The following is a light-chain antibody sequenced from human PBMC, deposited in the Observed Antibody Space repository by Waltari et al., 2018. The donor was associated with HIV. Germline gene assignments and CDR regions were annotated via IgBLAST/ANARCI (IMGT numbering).Light chain of an antibody. Sequence: DIQMNQSPSTLSASVGDRVTITCRASQHISSWVAWFQKKPGKAPKTLIYKASELESGVPSRFSGSGSGTEFTLTISDLHPDDFATYFCQHYNFWPYAFGQGTKVEI. J-gene: IGKJ1*01. V-gene: IGKV1-5*03. CDR2: KAS. CDR1: QHISSW. CDR3: QHYNFWPYA.